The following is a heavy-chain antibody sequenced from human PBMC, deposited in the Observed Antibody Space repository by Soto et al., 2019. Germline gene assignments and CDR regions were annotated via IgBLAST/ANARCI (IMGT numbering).Heavy chain of an antibody. Sequence: QVVLVQSGAEVRKPGASVKVSCKASGYKFRDYYIHWVRQAPGQGPEWMGGVNPKRGDTIYAQKFQGWVTMTRDTATTTAYVEISGRKFDDTAVYYWASDPCLTGQYWYFDLWGRVTLVTVSS. V-gene: IGHV1-2*04. CDR1: GYKFRDYY. J-gene: IGHJ2*01. CDR2: VNPKRGDT. CDR3: ASDPCLTGQYWYFDL.